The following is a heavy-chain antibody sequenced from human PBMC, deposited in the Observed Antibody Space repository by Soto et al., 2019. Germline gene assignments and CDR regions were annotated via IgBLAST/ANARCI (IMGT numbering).Heavy chain of an antibody. D-gene: IGHD1-26*01. Sequence: QVQLQQWGAGLLKPSETLSLTCAVYGGSFSGYYWSWIRQPPVKGLEWIGEINHSGGTNYNPSLKSRVTISGDTSKNQFSLKLSSVTAADTALFYCARLRWEQPWVFDYWGQGTLVTVSS. V-gene: IGHV4-34*02. CDR1: GGSFSGYY. J-gene: IGHJ4*02. CDR3: ARLRWEQPWVFDY. CDR2: INHSGGT.